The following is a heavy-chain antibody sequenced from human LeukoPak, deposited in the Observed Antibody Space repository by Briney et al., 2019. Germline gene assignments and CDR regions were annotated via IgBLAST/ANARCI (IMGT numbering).Heavy chain of an antibody. CDR3: ARDTRLMYYFDF. Sequence: GGSLRLSCAASGFTFSSYSMNWVRQAPGKGLEWVSYISSSSSTIYYADSVKGRFTISRDNAKNSLYLQMNSLRAGDTAVYYCARDTRLMYYFDFWGQGALVTASS. CDR1: GFTFSSYS. D-gene: IGHD2-2*01. J-gene: IGHJ4*02. CDR2: ISSSSSTI. V-gene: IGHV3-48*01.